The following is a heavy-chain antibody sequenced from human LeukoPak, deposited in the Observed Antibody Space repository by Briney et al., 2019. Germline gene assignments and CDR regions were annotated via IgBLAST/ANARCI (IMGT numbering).Heavy chain of an antibody. CDR1: GYTFIDSY. CDR3: VRESPQWLTSHGMDV. V-gene: IGHV1-2*02. D-gene: IGHD5-12*01. Sequence: ASVKVSCKTSGYTFIDSYIHWVRQAPGQGLEWLGWINPDGGGTNHAQKFQGRVTLTRDMSINTAYMELGSLLSDDTAVYYCVRESPQWLTSHGMDVWGQGTTVTVSS. CDR2: INPDGGGT. J-gene: IGHJ6*02.